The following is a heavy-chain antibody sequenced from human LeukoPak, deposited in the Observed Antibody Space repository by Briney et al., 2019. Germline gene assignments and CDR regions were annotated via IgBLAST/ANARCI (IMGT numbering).Heavy chain of an antibody. CDR3: ARGKRSLIDY. CDR2: INHSGST. CDR1: GGSFSGYY. Sequence: SETLSLTCAVYGGSFSGYYWSWIRQPPGKGLEWIGEINHSGSTNYNPPLKSRVTISVDTSKNQFSLKLSSVTAADTAVYYCARGKRSLIDYWGQGTLVTVSS. V-gene: IGHV4-34*01. J-gene: IGHJ4*02.